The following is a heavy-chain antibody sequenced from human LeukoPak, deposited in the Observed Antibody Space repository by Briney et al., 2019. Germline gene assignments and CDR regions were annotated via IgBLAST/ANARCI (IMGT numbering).Heavy chain of an antibody. J-gene: IGHJ4*02. V-gene: IGHV1-69*05. Sequence: SVKVSCKASGGTFSSYAISWVRQAPGQGLEWMGGIIPIFGTANYAQKFQGRVTMTRDTSTSTVCMELSSLRSEDTAVYYCARVFYYDSSGYYQYYFDYWGQGTLVTVSS. CDR3: ARVFYYDSSGYYQYYFDY. D-gene: IGHD3-22*01. CDR1: GGTFSSYA. CDR2: IIPIFGTA.